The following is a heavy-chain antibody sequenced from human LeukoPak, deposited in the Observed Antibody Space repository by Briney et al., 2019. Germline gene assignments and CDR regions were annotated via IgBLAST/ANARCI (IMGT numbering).Heavy chain of an antibody. CDR3: AKPMTTVTTGSSSFDI. CDR1: GFTFSNYG. Sequence: GGSLRLSCAASGFTFSNYGMHWVRQAPGKGLEWLAFIRYDGNNEYYADSVKGRLTISRDNSKNTLYLQINSPRPEDTAVYYCAKPMTTVTTGSSSFDIWGRGTMVSVSS. J-gene: IGHJ3*02. CDR2: IRYDGNNE. D-gene: IGHD4-17*01. V-gene: IGHV3-30*02.